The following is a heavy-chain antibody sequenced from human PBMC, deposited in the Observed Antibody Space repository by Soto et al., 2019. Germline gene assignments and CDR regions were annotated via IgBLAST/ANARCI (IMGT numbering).Heavy chain of an antibody. V-gene: IGHV3-33*01. CDR2: IWFDGSKN. CDR3: ARDRLVPYGYGMDV. D-gene: IGHD2-2*01. Sequence: QMQLVESGGGVVQPGRSLRLSCAASGFTFRSYGIHWVRQAPGKGLEWVALIWFDGSKNYYVDSVKGRFAVSRDNSKNTLYLQMNSLRVEDTAVYYCARDRLVPYGYGMDVWGQGTTVTVSS. CDR1: GFTFRSYG. J-gene: IGHJ6*02.